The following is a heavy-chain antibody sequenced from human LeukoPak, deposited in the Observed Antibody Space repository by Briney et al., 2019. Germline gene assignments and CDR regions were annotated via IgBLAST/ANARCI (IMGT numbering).Heavy chain of an antibody. Sequence: SETLSLTCTVSGGSISSYYWSWIRQPPGKGLEWIGYIYYSGSTNYNPSLKSRVTISVDTSKNQFSLKLSSVTAADTAVYYCARIQSGSYYGWFGPWGQGTLVTVSS. CDR2: IYYSGST. D-gene: IGHD1-26*01. CDR1: GGSISSYY. J-gene: IGHJ5*02. CDR3: ARIQSGSYYGWFGP. V-gene: IGHV4-59*01.